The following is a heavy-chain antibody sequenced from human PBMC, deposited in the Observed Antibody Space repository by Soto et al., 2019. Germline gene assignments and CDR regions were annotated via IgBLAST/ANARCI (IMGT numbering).Heavy chain of an antibody. CDR2: ISSSGSNT. V-gene: IGHV3-11*03. CDR3: ARYCTSRANSCYSAY. Sequence: PGGSLRLSFAVSGFTFSHDYMTWIRQALGKGLAWVAYISSSGSNTNYADSVKGRFTISRDNADNSLYLQMNSLRAEDTAVYYCARYCTSRANSCYSAYWGQRALFTVSS. J-gene: IGHJ4*02. CDR1: GFTFSHDY. D-gene: IGHD3-10*01.